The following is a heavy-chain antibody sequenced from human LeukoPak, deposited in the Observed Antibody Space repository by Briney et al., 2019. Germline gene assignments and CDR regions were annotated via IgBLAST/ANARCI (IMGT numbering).Heavy chain of an antibody. CDR3: ARGGRDGYTLYPLDY. CDR2: IYSTGTT. J-gene: IGHJ4*02. V-gene: IGHV4-4*07. D-gene: IGHD5-24*01. CDR1: GGSISNYY. Sequence: SETLSLTCTVSGGSISNYYWSWIRQPAGKGLEWIGRIYSTGTTNYNPSLKSRGTMSVDTSKNQFSLKLSSVTAADTAVYYCARGGRDGYTLYPLDYWGQGTLVTVSS.